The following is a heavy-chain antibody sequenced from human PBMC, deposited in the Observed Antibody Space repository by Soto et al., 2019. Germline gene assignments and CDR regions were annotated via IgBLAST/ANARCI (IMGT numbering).Heavy chain of an antibody. D-gene: IGHD2-15*01. CDR1: GGSISVSY. CDR2: IHYSGST. Sequence: SETLSLTCTVSGGSISVSYWRWIRHTPEKVLEWVGYIHYSGSTNYNPSLKSRVTMSVDSAKNQFSLQLSSVTAADTAVYFCTKYRRTDAEGYSFDYWGQGALVTVSS. V-gene: IGHV4-59*01. CDR3: TKYRRTDAEGYSFDY. J-gene: IGHJ4*02.